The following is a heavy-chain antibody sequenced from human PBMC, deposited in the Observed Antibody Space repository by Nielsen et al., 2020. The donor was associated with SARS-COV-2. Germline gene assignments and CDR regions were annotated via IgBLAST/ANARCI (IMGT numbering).Heavy chain of an antibody. V-gene: IGHV4-34*01. J-gene: IGHJ4*02. CDR1: GGSFSGYY. Sequence: SETLSLTCAVYGGSFSGYYWNWIRQSPGEGLHWIGEINDSGNTDYNPSLKSRVAILVDTSKNQFSLRLNSVTAADTAVYYCARPMGDYWGQGTLVTVSS. D-gene: IGHD5-24*01. CDR2: INDSGNT. CDR3: ARPMGDY.